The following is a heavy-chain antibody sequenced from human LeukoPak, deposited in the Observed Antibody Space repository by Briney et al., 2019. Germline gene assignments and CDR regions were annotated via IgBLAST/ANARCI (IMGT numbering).Heavy chain of an antibody. CDR2: IYPGDSDT. Sequence: PGESLRISCKGSGYTFSSYWIGWVRQMPGKGLEWMGIIYPGDSDTRYSPSLQGQVTISVDTSIGTAYLQWSSLKASDTAMYYCARHGNGVGVFWGQGTMVIVSS. CDR3: ARHGNGVGVF. CDR1: GYTFSSYW. D-gene: IGHD3-3*01. V-gene: IGHV5-51*01. J-gene: IGHJ3*01.